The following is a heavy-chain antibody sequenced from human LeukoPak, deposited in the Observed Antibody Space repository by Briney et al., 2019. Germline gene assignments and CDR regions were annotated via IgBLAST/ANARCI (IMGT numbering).Heavy chain of an antibody. Sequence: GESLRISCKGSGFSFTTYWIGWVRQMPGKGLEWMGVIYPGDSETRYSPSFQGQVTISADKSISTAYLQWSSLKASDTALYYCASHPTDYYDSSGYFSDYWGQGTLVTVSS. CDR2: IYPGDSET. CDR1: GFSFTTYW. CDR3: ASHPTDYYDSSGYFSDY. J-gene: IGHJ4*02. V-gene: IGHV5-51*01. D-gene: IGHD3-22*01.